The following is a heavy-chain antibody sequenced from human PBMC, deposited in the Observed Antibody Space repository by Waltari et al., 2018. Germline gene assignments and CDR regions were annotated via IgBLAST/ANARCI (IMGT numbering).Heavy chain of an antibody. CDR2: IYPRDSET. J-gene: IGHJ3*02. V-gene: IGHV5-51*03. CDR1: GYTSATYC. CDR3: ARADGGNWAFDI. Sequence: EVQLVQPVAAVKKPGVSWKISCKGAGYTSATYCIAWLRLWPGKGLELMGIIYPRDSETTYSPSFEGQVTISADRSLSTAYLQWSSLKASDTAIYYCARADGGNWAFDIWGQGKMVNVSS. D-gene: IGHD2-21*01.